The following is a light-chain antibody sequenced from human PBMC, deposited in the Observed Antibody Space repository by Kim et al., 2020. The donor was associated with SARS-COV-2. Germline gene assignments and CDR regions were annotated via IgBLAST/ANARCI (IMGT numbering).Light chain of an antibody. CDR1: NIGSKS. Sequence: SYELTQSPSVSVAPGKTARITCGGNNIGSKSVHWYQQKPGQAPVLVIYYDSDRPSGIPERFSGSNSGNTATLTISRVEAGDEADYYCQVWDSSSDLGVFG. J-gene: IGLJ2*01. CDR2: YDS. CDR3: QVWDSSSDLGV. V-gene: IGLV3-21*04.